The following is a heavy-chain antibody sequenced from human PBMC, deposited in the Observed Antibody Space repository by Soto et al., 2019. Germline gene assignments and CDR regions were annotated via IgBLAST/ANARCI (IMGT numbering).Heavy chain of an antibody. D-gene: IGHD3-10*01. J-gene: IGHJ3*02. CDR1: GYTFSNYG. V-gene: IGHV1-18*01. CDR3: ARGHRRFGEATDAFEI. CDR2: ISNYNGNT. Sequence: QVQLVQSGTEVKKPGASCKASGYTFSNYGFSWVRQAPGQGLEWMGWISNYNGNTNHAPKLQDRVTMTTDTSTSTAYMELRNLRTDDTAVYYGARGHRRFGEATDAFEIWGQGTMVSVTS.